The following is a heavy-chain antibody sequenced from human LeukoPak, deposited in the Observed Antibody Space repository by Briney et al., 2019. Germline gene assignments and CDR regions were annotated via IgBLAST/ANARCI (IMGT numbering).Heavy chain of an antibody. J-gene: IGHJ4*02. CDR2: NNPISGGT. CDR1: GYTFTAYY. V-gene: IGHV1-2*02. Sequence: ASVKVSCKASGYTFTAYYIHWMRPAPGQGVEWMGWNNPISGGTDYAQKIQGRVTVTRDTSISTAYMELNSLRSDDTAVYYCARGRGGGVTVDWGQGTLVTAS. D-gene: IGHD3-16*01. CDR3: ARGRGGGVTVD.